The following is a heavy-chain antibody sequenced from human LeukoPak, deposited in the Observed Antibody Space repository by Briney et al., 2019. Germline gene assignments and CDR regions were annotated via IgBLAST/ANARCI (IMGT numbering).Heavy chain of an antibody. CDR1: GFPFSSYA. V-gene: IGHV3-64D*09. J-gene: IGHJ6*02. CDR3: VRGYSFGPYGMDV. D-gene: IGHD2-15*01. CDR2: ISDSGGST. Sequence: GGSLRLSCSASGFPFSSYAMHWIRQAPGKGLEYVSAISDSGGSTYYADSVKGRFTISRDNSKNTLYLQMSSLRAEDTAVYFCVRGYSFGPYGMDVWGQGATVTVSS.